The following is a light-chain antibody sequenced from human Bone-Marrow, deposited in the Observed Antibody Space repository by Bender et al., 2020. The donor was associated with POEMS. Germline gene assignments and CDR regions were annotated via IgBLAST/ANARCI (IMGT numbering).Light chain of an antibody. CDR3: AAWEDSLNGWV. J-gene: IGLJ3*02. V-gene: IGLV1-44*01. CDR2: INN. CDR1: SSNIGTNP. Sequence: QSVLTQPPSVSGAPGQGVTISCTGSSSNIGTNPVNWYQQLPGTAPKLLIYINNQRPSGVPDRFSGSKSGTSASLAINGLRSEDEADYYCAAWEDSLNGWVFGGGTKLTVL.